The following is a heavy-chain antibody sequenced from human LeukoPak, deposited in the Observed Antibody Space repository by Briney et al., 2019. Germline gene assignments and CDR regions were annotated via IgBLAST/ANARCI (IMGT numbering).Heavy chain of an antibody. D-gene: IGHD2-15*01. CDR3: ARASAQWSDY. J-gene: IGHJ4*02. Sequence: ASVKVSCKASGYTFTNYGISWGPQAPGQGLEWMGWISAYNGHTDSAQKFQGRVTMTTDTSTSTAYMELRSLRSDDTATYYCARASAQWSDYWGQGTLVTVSS. CDR2: ISAYNGHT. CDR1: GYTFTNYG. V-gene: IGHV1-18*01.